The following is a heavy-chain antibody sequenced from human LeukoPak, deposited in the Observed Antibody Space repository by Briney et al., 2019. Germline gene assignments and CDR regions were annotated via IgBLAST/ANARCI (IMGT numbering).Heavy chain of an antibody. D-gene: IGHD2-2*01. J-gene: IGHJ5*02. CDR3: VRDPLYQLRPRWLDP. Sequence: ASVKVSCKASGYTFSSYGITWVRQAPGQGLEWMGWINPYYGNTEYAQNLQGRVTMTTDTSTSTAYMELRSLKSDDTAVYYCVRDPLYQLRPRWLDPWGQGTLVTVSS. V-gene: IGHV1-18*01. CDR2: INPYYGNT. CDR1: GYTFSSYG.